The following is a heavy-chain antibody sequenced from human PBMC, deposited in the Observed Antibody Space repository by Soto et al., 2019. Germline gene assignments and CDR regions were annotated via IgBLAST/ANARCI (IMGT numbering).Heavy chain of an antibody. CDR2: INPNSGGT. J-gene: IGHJ3*02. CDR3: ARDIEDCSSTSCYGMPGAFDI. V-gene: IGHV1-2*04. D-gene: IGHD2-2*01. Sequence: ASVKVSCTASGYTFTGYYMHWVRQAPGQGLEWMGWINPNSGGTNYAQKFQGWVTMTRDTSISTAYMELSRLRSDDTAVYYCARDIEDCSSTSCYGMPGAFDIWGQGTMVTVSS. CDR1: GYTFTGYY.